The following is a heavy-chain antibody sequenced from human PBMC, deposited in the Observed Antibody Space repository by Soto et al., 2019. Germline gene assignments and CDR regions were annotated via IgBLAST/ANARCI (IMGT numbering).Heavy chain of an antibody. Sequence: QVQLVQSGAEVKKPGSSVKVSCKASGGTFSSYAISWVRQAPGQGLEWMGGIIPIFGTANYAQKFQGRVTITADKSTSTAYMELSSLRSEDTAVYYCARSITMVRGVSSYYYYYGMDVWGQGTTVTVSS. J-gene: IGHJ6*02. CDR1: GGTFSSYA. CDR2: IIPIFGTA. CDR3: ARSITMVRGVSSYYYYYGMDV. D-gene: IGHD3-10*01. V-gene: IGHV1-69*06.